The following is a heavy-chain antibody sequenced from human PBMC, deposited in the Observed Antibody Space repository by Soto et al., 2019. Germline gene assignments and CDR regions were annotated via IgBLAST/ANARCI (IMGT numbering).Heavy chain of an antibody. CDR1: GGSISSGSYY. V-gene: IGHV4-39*01. CDR3: ARLGTAAAGSRYFDY. D-gene: IGHD6-13*01. Sequence: QLQLQESGPGLVKPSETLSLTCTVSGGSISSGSYYWGWIRQPPGKGLEWIGSVYYSGNTYYNPSLTSRVTISVDTSKNQFSLKLSSVTAADTAVYYCARLGTAAAGSRYFDYWGQGTLVTVSS. CDR2: VYYSGNT. J-gene: IGHJ4*02.